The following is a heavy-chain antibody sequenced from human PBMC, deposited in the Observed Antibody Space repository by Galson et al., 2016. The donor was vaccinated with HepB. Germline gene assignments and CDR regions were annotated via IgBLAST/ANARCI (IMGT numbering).Heavy chain of an antibody. CDR3: VKDRGCPNCRYDY. V-gene: IGHV3-64D*06. CDR2: VSADGFAT. D-gene: IGHD1-1*01. J-gene: IGHJ4*02. CDR1: GSTFNHYA. Sequence: SLRLSCAASGSTFNHYALHWVRQAPGKGLEYVSTVSADGFATYYADSVKGRFTISRDNSKNTQYLQMSSLRPEDTALYYCVKDRGCPNCRYDYWGQGALVTVSS.